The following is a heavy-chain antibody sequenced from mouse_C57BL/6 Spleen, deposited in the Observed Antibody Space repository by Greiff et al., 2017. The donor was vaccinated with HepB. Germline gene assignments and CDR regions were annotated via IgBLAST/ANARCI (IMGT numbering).Heavy chain of an antibody. Sequence: EVQRVESGGDLVKPGGSLKLSCAASGFTFSSYGMSWVRQTPDKRLEWVATISSGGSYTYYPDSVKGRFTISRDNAKNTLYLQMSSLKSEDTAMYYCARPLNYYGSSYEYFDVWGTGTTVTVSS. V-gene: IGHV5-6*01. J-gene: IGHJ1*03. CDR2: ISSGGSYT. CDR1: GFTFSSYG. D-gene: IGHD1-1*01. CDR3: ARPLNYYGSSYEYFDV.